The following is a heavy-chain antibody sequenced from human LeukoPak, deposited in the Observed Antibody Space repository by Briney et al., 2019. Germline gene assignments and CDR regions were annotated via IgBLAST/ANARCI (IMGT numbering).Heavy chain of an antibody. J-gene: IGHJ6*02. CDR2: VSGSGGST. CDR3: ARVATFEVAGSGSYYYGMDV. V-gene: IGHV3-23*01. CDR1: GFTFSSHA. D-gene: IGHD6-19*01. Sequence: PGGSLRLSCAASGFTFSSHAMSWVRQAPGKGLEWVSSVSGSGGSTHYVDSVKGRFTISRDNSKNTLNLQMNSLRAEDTAVYYCARVATFEVAGSGSYYYGMDVWGQGTTVTVSS.